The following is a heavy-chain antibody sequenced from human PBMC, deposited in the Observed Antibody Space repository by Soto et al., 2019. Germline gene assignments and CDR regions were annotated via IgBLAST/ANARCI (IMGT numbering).Heavy chain of an antibody. D-gene: IGHD2-15*01. CDR2: IIPIFGTA. J-gene: IGHJ4*02. CDR1: GGTFSSYA. CDR3: AGEYCSGGSCYYYFDY. Sequence: QVQLVQSGAEVKKPGSSVKVSCKASGGTFSSYAISWVRQAPGQGLEWMGGIIPIFGTANDAQNFQGRVTITADESTSTADMELSSRRSEDTAVYYCAGEYCSGGSCYYYFDYWGQGTLVTVSS. V-gene: IGHV1-69*01.